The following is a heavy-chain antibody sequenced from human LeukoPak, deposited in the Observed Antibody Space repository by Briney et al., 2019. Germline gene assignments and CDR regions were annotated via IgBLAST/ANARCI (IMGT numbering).Heavy chain of an antibody. CDR1: GGSISSYY. Sequence: SETLSLTCTVSGGSISSYYWSWIRQPPGKGLEWIGYIYYSGSTNYNPSLKSRVTISVDTSKNQFSLKLGSVTAADTAVYYCARDRWIAAAGRWFDPWGQGTLVTVSS. D-gene: IGHD6-13*01. CDR2: IYYSGST. J-gene: IGHJ5*02. CDR3: ARDRWIAAAGRWFDP. V-gene: IGHV4-59*01.